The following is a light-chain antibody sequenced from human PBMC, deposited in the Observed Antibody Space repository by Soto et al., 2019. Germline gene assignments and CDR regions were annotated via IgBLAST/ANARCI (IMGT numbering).Light chain of an antibody. CDR1: QSVRSNF. CDR2: GVS. J-gene: IGKJ5*01. V-gene: IGKV3-20*01. CDR3: KQYGSLRK. Sequence: EIVLTQSPGTLSLSPVERATLSCMASQSVRSNFLAWYQQKPGQAPRLLIYGVSSRATGIPDRFSGSGSGTDFTLTISRLEPEDFAVYYCKQYGSLRKFGQGTRLEIK.